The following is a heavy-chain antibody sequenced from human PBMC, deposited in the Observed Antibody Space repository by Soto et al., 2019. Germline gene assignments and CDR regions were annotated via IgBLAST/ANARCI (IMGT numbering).Heavy chain of an antibody. V-gene: IGHV1-18*04. Sequence: GASVKVSCKASGYTFTSYGISWVRQAPGQGLEWMGWISAYNGNTNYAQELQGRVTMTTDTSTSTAYMELRSLRSDDTAVYYCARDAGKRYYYDSSGYYYYYYGMDVWGQGNTV. D-gene: IGHD3-22*01. CDR3: ARDAGKRYYYDSSGYYYYYYGMDV. CDR1: GYTFTSYG. J-gene: IGHJ6*01. CDR2: ISAYNGNT.